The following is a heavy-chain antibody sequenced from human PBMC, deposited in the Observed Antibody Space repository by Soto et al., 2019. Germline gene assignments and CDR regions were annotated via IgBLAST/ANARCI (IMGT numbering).Heavy chain of an antibody. D-gene: IGHD2-15*01. V-gene: IGHV1-69*06. Sequence: QVQLVQSGAEVKKPGSSVKVSCKASGGTFSSYAISWVRQAPGQGLEWMGGIIPIFGTANYAQKFQGRVTITADKSTSTAYMVLSSLRSEDTAVYYCARVPDIVVVVAATPGDYYYYGMDVWGQGTTVTVSS. CDR1: GGTFSSYA. CDR2: IIPIFGTA. J-gene: IGHJ6*02. CDR3: ARVPDIVVVVAATPGDYYYYGMDV.